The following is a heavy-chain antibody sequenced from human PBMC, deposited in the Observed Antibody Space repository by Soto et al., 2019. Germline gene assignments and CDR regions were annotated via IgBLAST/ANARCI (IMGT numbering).Heavy chain of an antibody. CDR2: INPKRGGT. CDR3: ARERLNTGWYGFDY. Sequence: ASVKVSCKASGYSFTDYHIHWVRQAPGQGLEWLGRINPKRGGTSTAQKFQGWVTMTTDTSISTASMELTRLTSDDTAVYFCARERLNTGWYGFDYWGQGTQVTVSS. D-gene: IGHD6-19*01. J-gene: IGHJ4*02. CDR1: GYSFTDYH. V-gene: IGHV1-2*04.